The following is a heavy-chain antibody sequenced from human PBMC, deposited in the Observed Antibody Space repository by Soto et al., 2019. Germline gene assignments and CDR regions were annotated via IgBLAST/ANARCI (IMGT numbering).Heavy chain of an antibody. V-gene: IGHV1-69*01. CDR2: IIPIFGTP. CDR1: GGIFSTYA. J-gene: IGHJ4*02. Sequence: QVQLVQSGAEVKKPGSSVKASCKASGGIFSTYAISWLRQAPGQGLEWMGGIIPIFGTPNYAQRFQGRVTITADESTSTAYMELSRLRSEDTAVYYFARDRDDYGSGNYYNRIDFWGQGTLVTVSS. CDR3: ARDRDDYGSGNYYNRIDF. D-gene: IGHD3-10*01.